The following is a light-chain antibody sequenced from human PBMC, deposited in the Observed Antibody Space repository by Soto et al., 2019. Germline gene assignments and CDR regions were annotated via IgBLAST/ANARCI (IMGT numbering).Light chain of an antibody. J-gene: IGKJ4*01. V-gene: IGKV3-11*01. CDR2: DAS. CDR1: QSVSSY. CDR3: EQRSDWPST. Sequence: EIVLTQSPATLSLSPGERATLSCRAGQSVSSYLAWYQQKPGQAPRLLIYDASNRATGIPARFSGSGSGTDFTLTISSLEPDDFAHYYCEQRSDWPSTFGGGTKVQIE.